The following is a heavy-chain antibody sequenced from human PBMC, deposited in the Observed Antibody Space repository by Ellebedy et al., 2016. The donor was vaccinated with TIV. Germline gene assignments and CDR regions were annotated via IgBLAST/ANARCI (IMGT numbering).Heavy chain of an antibody. CDR2: VSYDGFTT. CDR1: GFTFTSYG. V-gene: IGHV3-30-3*01. J-gene: IGHJ4*02. Sequence: PGGSLRLSCAAFGFTFTSYGLHLVRQAPGKGLEWVAFVSYDGFTTYYTNSVKGRFSISRDNSKSTLFLQLTRLRVEDTAVYFCVRGKGYDFGEEWGQGSLVSVSS. CDR3: VRGKGYDFGEE. D-gene: IGHD4-17*01.